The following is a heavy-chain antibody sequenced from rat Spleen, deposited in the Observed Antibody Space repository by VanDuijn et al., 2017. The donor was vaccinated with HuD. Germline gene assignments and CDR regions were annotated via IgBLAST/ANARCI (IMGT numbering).Heavy chain of an antibody. V-gene: IGHV5-25*01. J-gene: IGHJ3*01. CDR2: ISSGGVNT. CDR1: GFTFDNFA. Sequence: EVQLVESGGGLVQPGGSLKISCAASGFTFDNFAMAWVRQAPKKGLDWVATISSGGVNTYYSDSVKGRFTISRDNAKSTLFLQMDSLRSEDTATYYCVNTYYGYWFGYWGQGTLVTVSS. D-gene: IGHD1-9*01. CDR3: VNTYYGYWFGY.